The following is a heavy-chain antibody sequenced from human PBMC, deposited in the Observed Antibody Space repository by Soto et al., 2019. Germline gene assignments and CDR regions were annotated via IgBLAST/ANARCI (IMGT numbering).Heavy chain of an antibody. V-gene: IGHV3-23*01. CDR2: ISGSGGST. CDR3: AKDQTSSTSPFDP. D-gene: IGHD2-2*01. Sequence: GGSLRLSCAASGFTFSSYAMGWVRQAPGKGLEWVSVISGSGGSTDYADSVKGRFTISRDNSKNTLYLQMNSLRAEDTAVYYCAKDQTSSTSPFDPWGQGTLVTVSS. J-gene: IGHJ5*02. CDR1: GFTFSSYA.